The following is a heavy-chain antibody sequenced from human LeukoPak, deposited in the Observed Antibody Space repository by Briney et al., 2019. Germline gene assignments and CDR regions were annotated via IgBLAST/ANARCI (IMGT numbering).Heavy chain of an antibody. V-gene: IGHV4-4*07. D-gene: IGHD3-10*01. CDR3: ARVPRTYGAFDI. CDR1: GGSISSYY. Sequence: SETLSLTCTVSGGSISSYYWSWIRQPAGKGLEWIGRIYTSGSTNYNPSLKSRVTISVDTSKNQFSLKLSSVTAADTAVYYCARVPRTYGAFDIWGQGTMVTVSS. J-gene: IGHJ3*02. CDR2: IYTSGST.